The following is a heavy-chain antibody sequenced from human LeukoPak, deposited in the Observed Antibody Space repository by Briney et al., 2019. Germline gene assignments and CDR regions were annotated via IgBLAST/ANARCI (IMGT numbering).Heavy chain of an antibody. CDR2: IYYTGST. V-gene: IGHV4-59*08. Sequence: SETLSLTCSVSGGSMSNYYGSWIRQPPGKGLEWIAYIYYTGSTYYNPSLKSRDTMSVDTSKNQFSLTLSSVTAADTAVYYCARHQPSSSSIDYWGQGTLVTVSS. D-gene: IGHD6-6*01. CDR3: ARHQPSSSSIDY. J-gene: IGHJ4*02. CDR1: GGSMSNYY.